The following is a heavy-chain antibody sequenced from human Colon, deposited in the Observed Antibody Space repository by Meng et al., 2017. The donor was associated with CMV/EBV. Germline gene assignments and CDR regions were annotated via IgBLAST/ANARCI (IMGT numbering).Heavy chain of an antibody. Sequence: QVPLWQSGGGVEEPGASVKVSCTASGYTFSDYYMHWVRQAPGQGLEWMGWIRSDGSATNYAQKFRGRVTMTRDASVSTAYMELSGLTSDDTAVYFCVRSSGWSLFDYWGPGALVTVSS. CDR2: IRSDGSAT. D-gene: IGHD6-19*01. V-gene: IGHV1-2*02. J-gene: IGHJ4*02. CDR1: GYTFSDYY. CDR3: VRSSGWSLFDY.